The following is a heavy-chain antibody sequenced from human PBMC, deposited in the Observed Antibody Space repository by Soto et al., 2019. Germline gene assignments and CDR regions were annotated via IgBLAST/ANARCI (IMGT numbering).Heavy chain of an antibody. CDR1: GGSISSSSYY. V-gene: IGHV4-39*01. J-gene: IGHJ5*02. CDR3: ASPPGIVGAQVYFDP. D-gene: IGHD1-26*01. Sequence: PSETLSLTCTVSGGSISSSSYYWCWIRQPPGKGLEWIGSIYYSGSTYYNPSLKSRVTISVDTSKNQFSLKLSSVTAADTAVYYCASPPGIVGAQVYFDPWGQGTLVTVSS. CDR2: IYYSGST.